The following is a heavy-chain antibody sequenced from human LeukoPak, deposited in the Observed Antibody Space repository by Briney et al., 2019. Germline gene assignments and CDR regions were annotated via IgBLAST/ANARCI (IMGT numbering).Heavy chain of an antibody. Sequence: SQTLSLTCTVSGGSISSGSYYWSWIRQPAGKGLEWIGRIYTSGGPKYNPSLKSRVTMSLDTSKNQFFLKVSSVTAADTAVYFCATGGGPFDYWGQGILVTVSS. J-gene: IGHJ4*02. V-gene: IGHV4-61*02. CDR2: IYTSGGP. CDR1: GGSISSGSYY. D-gene: IGHD3-16*01. CDR3: ATGGGPFDY.